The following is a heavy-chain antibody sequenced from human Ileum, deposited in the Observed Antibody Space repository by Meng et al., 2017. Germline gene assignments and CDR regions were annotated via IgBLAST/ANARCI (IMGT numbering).Heavy chain of an antibody. CDR2: LYTSGIT. V-gene: IGHV4-4*07. CDR3: AREKQQLGFDS. J-gene: IGHJ4*02. Sequence: VQLQGPGPGLVKPSEPLSLPCTVSGGSISGYFWSWIRQPAGKGLEWIGRLYTSGITNYNPSLKSRVTMSVDTSKSQFSLNLTSVTAADTAIYYCAREKQQLGFDSWGQGTLVTVSS. CDR1: GGSISGYF. D-gene: IGHD1-1*01.